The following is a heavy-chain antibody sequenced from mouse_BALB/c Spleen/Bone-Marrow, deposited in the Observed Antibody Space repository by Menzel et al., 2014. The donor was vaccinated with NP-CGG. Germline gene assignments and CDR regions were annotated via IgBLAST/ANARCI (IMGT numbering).Heavy chain of an antibody. Sequence: VHVKQSGTDLVKPGASVKLSCTASGFNIXDTYMHWVKQRPEQGLDWIGRIDPASGNIQYDPKFQGRAAITADTSSNTAYLQLSSLTSEDTAVYYCASLTGTFDYWGQGTPLSLSS. CDR1: GFNIXDTY. CDR3: ASLTGTFDY. D-gene: IGHD4-1*01. CDR2: IDPASGNI. J-gene: IGHJ2*01. V-gene: IGHV14-3*02.